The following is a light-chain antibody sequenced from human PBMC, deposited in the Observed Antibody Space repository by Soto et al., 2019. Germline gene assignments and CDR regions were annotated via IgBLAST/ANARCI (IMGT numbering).Light chain of an antibody. V-gene: IGKV3-20*01. CDR3: QEYENTPGT. Sequence: ENVLTQSPGTLSLSPWERATLSCRASQSLSINYVAWYQQRPGQAPRLLIYAASSRAAGIPDRFSGSGSGTDFTLDISRLEPEDFAVYYCQEYENTPGTFGRGTRLEIK. CDR1: QSLSINY. J-gene: IGKJ5*01. CDR2: AAS.